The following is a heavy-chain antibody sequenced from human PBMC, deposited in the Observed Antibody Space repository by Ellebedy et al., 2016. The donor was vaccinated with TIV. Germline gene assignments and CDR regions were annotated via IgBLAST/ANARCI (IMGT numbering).Heavy chain of an antibody. CDR3: TTSSNKASDY. D-gene: IGHD1/OR15-1a*01. CDR1: GFTFSDAW. V-gene: IGHV3-15*01. Sequence: GESLKISCAASGFTFSDAWMNWVRQAPGKGLEWVGRIKSKHDGVTTDYAAPVKGRFTISRDDSKNTLYLQMNSVKTDDTAVYYCTTSSNKASDYWGQGTRVTVSS. CDR2: IKSKHDGVTT. J-gene: IGHJ4*02.